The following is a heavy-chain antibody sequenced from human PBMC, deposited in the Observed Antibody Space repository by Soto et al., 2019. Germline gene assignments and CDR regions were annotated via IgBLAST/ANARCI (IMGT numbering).Heavy chain of an antibody. V-gene: IGHV3-23*01. CDR2: ISGSGGST. CDR1: GFTFSSYA. CDR3: AKDLEGATFLF. D-gene: IGHD1-26*01. Sequence: PVGSLRLPCAASGFTFSSYAMSWVRQAPGKGLEWVSAISGSGGSTYYADSVKGRFTISRDNSKNTLYLQMNSLRAEDTAVYYCAKDLEGATFLFWGQGTLVTVSS. J-gene: IGHJ4*02.